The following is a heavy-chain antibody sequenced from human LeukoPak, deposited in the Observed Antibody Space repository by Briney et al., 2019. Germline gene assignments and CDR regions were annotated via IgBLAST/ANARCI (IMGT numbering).Heavy chain of an antibody. Sequence: EASVKVSCKASGYTFTSYDINWVRQATGQGLEWMGWMNPNSGNTGYAQKFQGRVTMTRNTSISTAYMELSSLRSEDTAVYYCASFPVDTAMGNFDYWGQGTLVTVSS. CDR1: GYTFTSYD. CDR3: ASFPVDTAMGNFDY. CDR2: MNPNSGNT. J-gene: IGHJ4*02. V-gene: IGHV1-8*01. D-gene: IGHD5-18*01.